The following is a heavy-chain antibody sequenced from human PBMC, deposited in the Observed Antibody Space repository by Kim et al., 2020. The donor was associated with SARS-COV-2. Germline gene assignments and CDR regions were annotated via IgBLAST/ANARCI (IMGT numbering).Heavy chain of an antibody. V-gene: IGHV1-18*01. Sequence: ASVKVSCKASGYTFTSYGISWVRQAPGQGLEWMGWISAYNGNTNYAQKLQGRVTMTTDTSTSTAYMELRSLRSDDTAVYYCARDLPLGGIAARQDPNWFDPWGQGTLVTVSS. CDR3: ARDLPLGGIAARQDPNWFDP. CDR1: GYTFTSYG. J-gene: IGHJ5*02. D-gene: IGHD6-13*01. CDR2: ISAYNGNT.